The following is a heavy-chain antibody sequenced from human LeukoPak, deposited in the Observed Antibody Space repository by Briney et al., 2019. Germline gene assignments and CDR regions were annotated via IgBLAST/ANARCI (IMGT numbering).Heavy chain of an antibody. CDR1: GFTFSSYS. CDR2: ISSSSSYI. D-gene: IGHD6-13*01. CDR3: ARVRYSSSWYMEYYFDY. Sequence: GGSLRLSCAASGFTFSSYSMNWVRQAPGKGLEWVSSISSSSSYIYYADSVKGRFTISRDNAENSLYLQMNSLRAEDTAVYYCARVRYSSSWYMEYYFDYWGQGTLVTVSS. J-gene: IGHJ4*02. V-gene: IGHV3-21*01.